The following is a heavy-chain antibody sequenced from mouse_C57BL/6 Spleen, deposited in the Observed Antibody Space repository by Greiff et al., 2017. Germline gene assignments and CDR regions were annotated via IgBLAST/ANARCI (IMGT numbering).Heavy chain of an antibody. Sequence: EVKLVESGGDLVKPGGSLKLSCAASGFTFSSYGMSWVRQTPDKRLEWVATISSGGSYTYYPDSVKGRVNISRDNAKNTRYLQMGSLKSEDTAMYYCAITTVVAPWYFDVWGTGTTVTVSS. CDR2: ISSGGSYT. J-gene: IGHJ1*03. V-gene: IGHV5-6*02. CDR3: AITTVVAPWYFDV. D-gene: IGHD1-1*01. CDR1: GFTFSSYG.